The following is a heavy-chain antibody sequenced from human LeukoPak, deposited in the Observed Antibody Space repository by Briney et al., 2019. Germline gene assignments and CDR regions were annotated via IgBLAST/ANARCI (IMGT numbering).Heavy chain of an antibody. Sequence: SETLSLTCAVYGGSFSGYYWSWIRQPPGKGLEWIGEINHSGSTNYNPSLKSRVTISVDTSKNQFSLKLSSVTAADTAVCYCASAHRGLDTSTCFDYWGQGTLVTVSS. D-gene: IGHD6-19*01. V-gene: IGHV4-34*01. CDR1: GGSFSGYY. CDR2: INHSGST. J-gene: IGHJ4*02. CDR3: ASAHRGLDTSTCFDY.